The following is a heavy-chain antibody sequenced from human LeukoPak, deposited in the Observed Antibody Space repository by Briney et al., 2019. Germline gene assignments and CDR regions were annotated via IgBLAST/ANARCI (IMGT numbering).Heavy chain of an antibody. CDR1: GGSNISGHYY. Sequence: PSQTLSLTCTVSGGSNISGHYYWRWIRQPPGKGLEWIGYIYYSGSTYYNTSLKSRVTISVDTSKNQFSLKLSSVSAADTAVYYCARVGIAVVGTIVWFDPWGQGTLVSVSS. V-gene: IGHV4-30-4*01. CDR3: ARVGIAVVGTIVWFDP. D-gene: IGHD6-19*01. CDR2: IYYSGST. J-gene: IGHJ5*02.